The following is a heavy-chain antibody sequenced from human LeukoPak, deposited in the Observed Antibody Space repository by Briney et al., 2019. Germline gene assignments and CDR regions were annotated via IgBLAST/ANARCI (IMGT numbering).Heavy chain of an antibody. CDR1: GGSISSYY. D-gene: IGHD5-12*01. Sequence: PSETLSLTCTVSGGSISSYYWSWIRQPPGKGLEWIGYIYYSGSTNYNPSLKSRVTISVDTSKNQFSLKLSSVTAADTAVYYCARVPLGATIEGSAFDIWGQGTMVTVSS. CDR2: IYYSGST. J-gene: IGHJ3*02. CDR3: ARVPLGATIEGSAFDI. V-gene: IGHV4-59*12.